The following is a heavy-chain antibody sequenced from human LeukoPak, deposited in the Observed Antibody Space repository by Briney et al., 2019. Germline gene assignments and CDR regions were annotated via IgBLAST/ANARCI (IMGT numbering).Heavy chain of an antibody. D-gene: IGHD2-21*02. CDR3: ARWPLAYCGGDCQTGFDY. Sequence: RGESLKISCKGSGYSFTSYWIGWVRQMPGKGLEWMGIIYPGDSDTRYGPSFQGQVTISADKSISTAYLQWSSLKASDTAMYYCARWPLAYCGGDCQTGFDYWGQGTLVTVSS. CDR2: IYPGDSDT. V-gene: IGHV5-51*01. CDR1: GYSFTSYW. J-gene: IGHJ4*02.